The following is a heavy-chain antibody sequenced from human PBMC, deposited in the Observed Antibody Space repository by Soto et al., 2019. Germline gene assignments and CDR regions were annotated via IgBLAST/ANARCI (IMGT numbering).Heavy chain of an antibody. J-gene: IGHJ5*02. CDR2: IFYTGTT. CDR1: GGSISYNIYY. D-gene: IGHD2-2*01. CDR3: ARLVVVAPVANA. V-gene: IGHV4-39*02. Sequence: PSETLSLTCSVSGGSISYNIYYWGWIRHPPGKGLEWVGGIFYTGTTYYSPSLKDRVTISVDTSKNSFSLNLTSVTAADTAVYFCARLVVVAPVANAWGQGTLVTVSS.